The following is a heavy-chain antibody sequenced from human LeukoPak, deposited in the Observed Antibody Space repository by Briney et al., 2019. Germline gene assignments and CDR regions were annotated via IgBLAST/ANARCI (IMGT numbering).Heavy chain of an antibody. CDR3: AKDPGYDSSGYYYFDY. CDR2: INSDGSST. J-gene: IGHJ4*02. Sequence: GGSLRLSCAASGFTFSSYWMHWVRQAPGKGLVWVSRINSDGSSTYYADSVKGRFTISRDNSKNTLYLQMNSLRAEDTAVYYCAKDPGYDSSGYYYFDYWGQGTLVTVSS. CDR1: GFTFSSYW. D-gene: IGHD3-22*01. V-gene: IGHV3-74*01.